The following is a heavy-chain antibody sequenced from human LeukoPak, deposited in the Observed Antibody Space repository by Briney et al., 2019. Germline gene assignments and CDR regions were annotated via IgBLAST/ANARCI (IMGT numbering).Heavy chain of an antibody. D-gene: IGHD4-23*01. J-gene: IGHJ3*02. CDR3: AKENGNGAFDI. V-gene: IGHV3-23*01. CDR2: ISGSGDRT. Sequence: GGSLRLSCAASGFTFSSYAMSWVRQAPGKGLEWVSSISGSGDRTYYAGSVKGRFTISRDNSKNTLYLQMNSLRAEDTAVYYCAKENGNGAFDIWGQGTMVTVSS. CDR1: GFTFSSYA.